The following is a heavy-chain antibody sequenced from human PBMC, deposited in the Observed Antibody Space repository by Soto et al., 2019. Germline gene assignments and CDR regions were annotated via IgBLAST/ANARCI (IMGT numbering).Heavy chain of an antibody. CDR2: ISYSGGT. CDR3: ARAISIYGVVTCGLDV. J-gene: IGHJ6*02. Sequence: PSETLSLTCTVSAASITSYSWSWVRQTPGKGLEWIGYISYSGGTNYNPSLNSRVTISTHTSNNQFSLRLNSVTAEDTAVYYCARAISIYGVVTCGLDVWGQGTTVTVSS. D-gene: IGHD3-3*01. V-gene: IGHV4-59*01. CDR1: AASITSYS.